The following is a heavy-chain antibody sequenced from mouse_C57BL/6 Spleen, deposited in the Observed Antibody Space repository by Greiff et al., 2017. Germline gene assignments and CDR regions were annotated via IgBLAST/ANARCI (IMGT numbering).Heavy chain of an antibody. J-gene: IGHJ2*01. V-gene: IGHV5-9*01. CDR1: GFTFSSYT. CDR3: ARHRGNYYFDY. Sequence: EVKVEESGGGLVKPGGSLKLSCAASGFTFSSYTMSWVRQTPEKRLEWVATISGGGGNTYYPDSVKGRFTISRDNAKNTLYLQMSSLRSEDTALYYCARHRGNYYFDYWGQGTTLTVSS. CDR2: ISGGGGNT. D-gene: IGHD2-1*01.